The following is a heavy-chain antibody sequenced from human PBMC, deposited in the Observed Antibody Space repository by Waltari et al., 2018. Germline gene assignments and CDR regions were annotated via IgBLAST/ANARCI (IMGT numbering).Heavy chain of an antibody. CDR2: IWYDGSNK. Sequence: QVQLVESGGGVVQPGRSLRLSCAASGFAFSSYGMHWVRPAPGKGLEWVAVIWYDGSNKYYADSVKGRFTISRDNSKNTLYLQMNSLRAEDTAMYYCAKDPSSIAAAGTVDYWGQGTLVTVSS. J-gene: IGHJ4*02. D-gene: IGHD6-13*01. CDR3: AKDPSSIAAAGTVDY. V-gene: IGHV3-30*18. CDR1: GFAFSSYG.